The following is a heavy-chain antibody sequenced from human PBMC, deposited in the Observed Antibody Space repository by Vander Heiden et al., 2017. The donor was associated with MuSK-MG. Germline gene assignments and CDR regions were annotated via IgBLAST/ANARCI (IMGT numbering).Heavy chain of an antibody. CDR2: ISSSGSTI. Sequence: QPGGSLRLSCAASGFTFSSYEMNWVRQAPGKGLEWVSYISSSGSTIYYADSVKGRFTISRDNAKNSLYLQMNSLRAEDTAVYYCAREDGIAEYFQHWGQGTLVTVSS. V-gene: IGHV3-48*03. D-gene: IGHD6-13*01. CDR3: AREDGIAEYFQH. CDR1: GFTFSSYE. J-gene: IGHJ1*01.